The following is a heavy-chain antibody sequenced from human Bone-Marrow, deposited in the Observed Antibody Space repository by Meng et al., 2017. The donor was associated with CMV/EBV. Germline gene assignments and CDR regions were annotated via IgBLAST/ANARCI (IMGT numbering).Heavy chain of an antibody. D-gene: IGHD6-6*01. V-gene: IGHV4-59*01. CDR2: IYYSGST. CDR3: ARRSYSSSSDWCDP. Sequence: GSLRLSCTVSGDSISTYYWSWIRQPPGKGLEWIAYIYYSGSTNYSPSLKSRVTISVDTSKNQFSLKLSSVTAADTAVYYCARRSYSSSSDWCDPWGQGNLVNVDS. CDR1: GDSISTYY. J-gene: IGHJ5*02.